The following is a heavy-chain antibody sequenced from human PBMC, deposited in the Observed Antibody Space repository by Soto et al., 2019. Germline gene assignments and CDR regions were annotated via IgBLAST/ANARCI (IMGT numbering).Heavy chain of an antibody. CDR3: ARMATFGSLNWFDP. D-gene: IGHD3-10*01. J-gene: IGHJ5*02. CDR2: MNPGSGDT. CDR1: GYSFTNND. V-gene: IGHV1-8*01. Sequence: WASVKVSCKASGYSFTNNDVSWVRQATGQGLEWMGWMNPGSGDTGYAQKFQGRVTMTRDISIATSYMELSSLTSDDTAIYYCARMATFGSLNWFDPWGQGTLVTVSS.